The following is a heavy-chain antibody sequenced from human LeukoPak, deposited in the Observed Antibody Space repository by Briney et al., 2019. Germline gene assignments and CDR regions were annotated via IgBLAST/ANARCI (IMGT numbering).Heavy chain of an antibody. D-gene: IGHD1-20*01. CDR3: ARDWLTGTTGWFDP. CDR1: GFTFSSYS. J-gene: IGHJ5*02. CDR2: ISSSSSYI. Sequence: PGGSLRLSCAASGFTFSSYSMNWVRQAPGKGLEWVSSISSSSSYIYYADSVKGRFTISRDNAKNSLYLQMNSLRAEDTAVYYCARDWLTGTTGWFDPWGQGTLVTVSS. V-gene: IGHV3-21*01.